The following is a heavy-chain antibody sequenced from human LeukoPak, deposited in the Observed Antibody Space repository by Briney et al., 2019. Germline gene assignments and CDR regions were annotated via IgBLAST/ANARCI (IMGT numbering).Heavy chain of an antibody. CDR1: GFTFSGYS. Sequence: PGGSLRLSCAASGFTFSGYSMNWVRQAPGKGLEYVSYISSTSGTIYHADSVEGRFTISRDNAKNSLYLQMNSLRDEDTAVYYCARDTRYAFDIWGQGTMVTVSS. V-gene: IGHV3-48*02. CDR3: ARDTRYAFDI. CDR2: ISSTSGTI. J-gene: IGHJ3*02.